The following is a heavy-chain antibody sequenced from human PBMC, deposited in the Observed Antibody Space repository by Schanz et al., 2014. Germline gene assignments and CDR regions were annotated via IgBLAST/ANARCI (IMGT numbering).Heavy chain of an antibody. D-gene: IGHD2-2*01. CDR2: ISSSSSYI. V-gene: IGHV3-21*01. J-gene: IGHJ4*02. Sequence: VQLQESGPGLVKPSGTLSLTCAVSGASISSSNWWSWVRQAPGKGLEWVSSISSSSSYIYYADSVKGRFTISRDNAKNSLYLQMNSLRAEDTAVYYCAKDLLYGAPMPLNHLDYWGQGTLXTVSS. CDR1: GASISSSNW. CDR3: AKDLLYGAPMPLNHLDY.